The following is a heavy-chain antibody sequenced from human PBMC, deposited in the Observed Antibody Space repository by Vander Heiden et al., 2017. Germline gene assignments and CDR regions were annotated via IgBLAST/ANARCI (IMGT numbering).Heavy chain of an antibody. CDR2: LYSSGTT. J-gene: IGHJ4*02. V-gene: IGHV3-53*01. CDR3: AKTAGSDSSGYYYDF. Sequence: EVQLVESGGGLIQPGGSLRLSCAASGFTLSSNYMTWVRQAPGKGLEWVSVLYSSGTTYYADSMEGRFIISRDNSKNTLYLQMNSLRAEDTAVYYCAKTAGSDSSGYYYDFWGQGTLVTVSS. D-gene: IGHD3-22*01. CDR1: GFTLSSNY.